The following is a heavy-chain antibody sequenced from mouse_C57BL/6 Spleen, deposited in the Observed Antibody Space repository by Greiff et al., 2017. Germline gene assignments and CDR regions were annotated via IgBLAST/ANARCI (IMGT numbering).Heavy chain of an antibody. CDR3: ARQDDYDAMDY. V-gene: IGHV5-17*01. J-gene: IGHJ4*01. Sequence: EVQVVESGGGLVKPGGSLKLSCAASGFTFSDYGMHWVRQAPEKGLEWVAYISSGSSTIYYADTVKGRFTISRENAKNTLFLQMTSLRSEDTAMYYCARQDDYDAMDYWGQGTSGTVSS. CDR2: ISSGSSTI. CDR1: GFTFSDYG.